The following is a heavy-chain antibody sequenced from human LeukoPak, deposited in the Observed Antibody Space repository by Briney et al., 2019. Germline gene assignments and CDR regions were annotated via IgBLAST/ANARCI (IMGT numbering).Heavy chain of an antibody. CDR3: AKGSSGEHTFWSDFSQDKWFDP. CDR1: GFTFKSYA. D-gene: IGHD3-3*01. CDR2: LGGGGDEV. J-gene: IGHJ5*02. Sequence: GGALRLSCAASGFTFKSYALTWVRQAPGKGLEWVSALGGGGDEVFYADSVKGRFTISRDNSKQTLFLQMNSLGAADTAVYYCAKGSSGEHTFWSDFSQDKWFDPGGLGTLVTVA. V-gene: IGHV3-23*01.